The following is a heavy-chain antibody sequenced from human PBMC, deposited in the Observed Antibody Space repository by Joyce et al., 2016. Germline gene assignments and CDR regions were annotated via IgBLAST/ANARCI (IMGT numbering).Heavy chain of an antibody. CDR2: IYSGGDT. J-gene: IGHJ4*02. CDR1: GFTVSNNY. V-gene: IGHV3-53*01. Sequence: EVQLVESGGGLIQPGGSLRLSCAASGFTVSNNYMTGVRQDPGKGLEWVSFIYSGGDTYYADSVKGRFTISRDKNTLYLQMNSLRVEDTAVYYCARVPGFHWGQGTLVTVSS. CDR3: ARVPGFH.